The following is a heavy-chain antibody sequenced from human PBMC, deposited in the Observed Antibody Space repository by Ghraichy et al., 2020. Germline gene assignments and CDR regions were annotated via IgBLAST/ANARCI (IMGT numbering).Heavy chain of an antibody. Sequence: ASVKVSCKASGYTFIGYYMHWVRQAPGQVLEWMGRINPNTGGRTYSQKYQGRITMTIDTSISTVYMELRWMRSDDTAVYYCARERNSLVRLDYWGQGTLVTVSS. V-gene: IGHV1-2*06. CDR1: GYTFIGYY. J-gene: IGHJ4*02. CDR3: ARERNSLVRLDY. CDR2: INPNTGGR. D-gene: IGHD3-10*01.